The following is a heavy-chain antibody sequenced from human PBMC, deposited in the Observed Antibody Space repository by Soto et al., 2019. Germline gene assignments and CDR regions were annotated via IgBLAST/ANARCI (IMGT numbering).Heavy chain of an antibody. CDR3: AGLRGYAGSPIDY. V-gene: IGHV4-31*03. CDR2: IYYSGST. J-gene: IGHJ4*02. D-gene: IGHD2-15*01. Sequence: PSETLSLTCTVSGGSISSGGYYWSWIRQHPGKGLEWIGYIYYSGSTYYNPSLKSRVTMSVDTPKNQFSLRLSSVTTADTAVYYCAGLRGYAGSPIDYWGQGTLVTVSS. CDR1: GGSISSGGYY.